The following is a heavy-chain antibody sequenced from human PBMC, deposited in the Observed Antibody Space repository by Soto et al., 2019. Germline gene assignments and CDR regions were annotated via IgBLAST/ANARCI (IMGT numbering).Heavy chain of an antibody. V-gene: IGHV3-48*02. J-gene: IGHJ4*02. CDR3: AGSYSSGNWYFDY. CDR2: TSTSSTTK. D-gene: IGHD3-10*01. CDR1: GFSFSAYS. Sequence: GGSLRLSCAASGFSFSAYSMNWVRQAPGKGLEWIAYTSTSSTTKYYADSVRGRFSISRDNANALLYLDMDKLGDEDTGIYYCAGSYSSGNWYFDYWGLGTPVTVSS.